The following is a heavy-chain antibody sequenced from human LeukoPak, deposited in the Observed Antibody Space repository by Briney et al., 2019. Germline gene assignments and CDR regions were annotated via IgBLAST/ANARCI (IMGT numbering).Heavy chain of an antibody. CDR3: ARQYRDYYGMDV. D-gene: IGHD3-10*01. Sequence: GESLKISCKGSGYSFTSYWIGWVRQMCGKGPEWMGIIYPGDSDTRYGPSFQGQVTISVDKSISTAYLQWSSLKASDTAKYYCARQYRDYYGMDVWGQGTTVTVSS. V-gene: IGHV5-51*01. CDR2: IYPGDSDT. J-gene: IGHJ6*02. CDR1: GYSFTSYW.